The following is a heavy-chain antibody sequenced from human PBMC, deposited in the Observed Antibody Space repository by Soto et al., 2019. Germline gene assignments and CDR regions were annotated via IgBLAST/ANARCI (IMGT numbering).Heavy chain of an antibody. J-gene: IGHJ6*02. CDR2: IIPIFGTA. CDR1: GGTFSSYA. D-gene: IGHD6-13*01. Sequence: SVKVSCKASGGTFSSYAISWVRQAPGQGLEWMGGIIPIFGTANYAQKFQGRVTITADESTSTAYMELSSLRSEDTAVYYCESGRVEAAASIYYYYGMDVWGQGTTVTVSS. CDR3: ESGRVEAAASIYYYYGMDV. V-gene: IGHV1-69*13.